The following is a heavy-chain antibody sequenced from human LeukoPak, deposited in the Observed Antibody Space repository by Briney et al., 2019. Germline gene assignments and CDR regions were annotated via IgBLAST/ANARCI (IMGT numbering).Heavy chain of an antibody. CDR1: GFTFSSCA. CDR3: AKDLLGRITMIVVVSHFDY. CDR2: ISGSGGST. D-gene: IGHD3-22*01. V-gene: IGHV3-23*01. Sequence: GGSLRLSCAASGFTFSSCAMSWVRQAPGKGLEGVSAISGSGGSTYYADSVKGRFTISRDNSKNTLYLQMNSLRAEDTAVYYCAKDLLGRITMIVVVSHFDYWGQGTLVTVSS. J-gene: IGHJ4*02.